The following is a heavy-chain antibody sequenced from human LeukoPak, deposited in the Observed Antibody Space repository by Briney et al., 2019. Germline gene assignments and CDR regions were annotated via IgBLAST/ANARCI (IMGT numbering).Heavy chain of an antibody. CDR3: ARSARVEPTSGYYFDS. Sequence: PSETLSLTCTVSGGSINGYFWGWIRQPAGKGLEWIGRIYTSGNTDYNPSLNSRVTMSVDTSRNQFSLRLSSVSAADTAVYYCARSARVEPTSGYYFDSWGRGTLVTLSS. J-gene: IGHJ4*02. CDR1: GGSINGYF. CDR2: IYTSGNT. V-gene: IGHV4-4*07. D-gene: IGHD2-15*01.